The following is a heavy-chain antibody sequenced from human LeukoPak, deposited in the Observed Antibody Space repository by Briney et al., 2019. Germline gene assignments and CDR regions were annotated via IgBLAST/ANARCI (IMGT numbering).Heavy chain of an antibody. Sequence: GGSLRLSCAASGFTFSSYWMHWVRQAPGKGLVWVSRINSDGSSTSYADSVKGRFTISRDNAENTLYLQMNSLRAENTAVYYCARAGQLGYYLWYYMDVWGKGTTVTVSS. CDR2: INSDGSST. J-gene: IGHJ6*03. CDR1: GFTFSSYW. CDR3: ARAGQLGYYLWYYMDV. V-gene: IGHV3-74*01. D-gene: IGHD6-6*01.